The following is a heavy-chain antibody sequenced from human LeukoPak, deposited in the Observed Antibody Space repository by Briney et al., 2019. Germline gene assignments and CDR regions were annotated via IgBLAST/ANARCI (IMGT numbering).Heavy chain of an antibody. CDR2: ITGDGSST. CDR3: ARDVQSDSSGYTYHY. Sequence: PGGSLRLSCAASGFTFSSYWMHWVRQAPGKGLVWVSRITGDGSSTTYADSVKGRFTISRDNAKNTLYLQMNSLRAEDTAVYYCARDVQSDSSGYTYHYWGQGTLVTVSS. J-gene: IGHJ4*02. D-gene: IGHD3-22*01. V-gene: IGHV3-74*01. CDR1: GFTFSSYW.